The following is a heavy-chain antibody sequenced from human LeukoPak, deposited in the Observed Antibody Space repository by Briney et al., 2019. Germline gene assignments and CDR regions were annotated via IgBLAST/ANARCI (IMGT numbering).Heavy chain of an antibody. CDR1: GFTFSSYS. CDR3: ARDPPGYSSGWSGNYFGY. D-gene: IGHD6-19*01. J-gene: IGHJ4*02. Sequence: GGSLRLSCAASGFTFSSYSMNWVRQAPGKGLEWVSSISSSSSYIYYADSVKGRFTISRDNAKNSLYLQMNSLRAEDTAVYYCARDPPGYSSGWSGNYFGYWGQGTLVTVSS. V-gene: IGHV3-21*01. CDR2: ISSSSSYI.